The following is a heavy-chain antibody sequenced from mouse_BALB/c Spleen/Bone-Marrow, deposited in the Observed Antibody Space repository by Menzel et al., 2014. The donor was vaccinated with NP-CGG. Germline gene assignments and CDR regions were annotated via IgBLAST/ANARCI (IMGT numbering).Heavy chain of an antibody. CDR1: GISITTGNYR. V-gene: IGHV3-5*02. D-gene: IGHD1-1*01. CDR3: ARYLGAYFDY. Sequence: EVKLMESGPGLVKPSQTVSLTCTVTGISITTGNYRWSWIRQFPGNKLEWIGYIYYSGTITSNPSLTSRTTITRYTSKNQFLLEMNSLTAEDTATYYCARYLGAYFDYWGQGTTLTVSS. CDR2: IYYSGTI. J-gene: IGHJ2*01.